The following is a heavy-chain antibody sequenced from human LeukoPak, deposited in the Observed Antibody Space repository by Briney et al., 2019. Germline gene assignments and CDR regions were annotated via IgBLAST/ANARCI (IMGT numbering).Heavy chain of an antibody. Sequence: SGGSLRLSCAASGFTFISYWLTWVRQAPGKGLEWVANIKQDGSEKYYVGSVKGRFTISRDNAKNSLYLQMNSLRAEDTAVYYCAELGITMIGGVWGKGTTVTISS. V-gene: IGHV3-7*01. D-gene: IGHD3-10*02. CDR3: AELGITMIGGV. CDR2: IKQDGSEK. J-gene: IGHJ6*04. CDR1: GFTFISYW.